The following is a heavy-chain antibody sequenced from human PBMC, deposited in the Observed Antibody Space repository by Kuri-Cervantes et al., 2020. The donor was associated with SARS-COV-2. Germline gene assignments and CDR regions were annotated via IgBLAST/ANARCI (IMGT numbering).Heavy chain of an antibody. CDR2: ISSSSSYT. J-gene: IGHJ5*02. CDR3: ARHPYYDFWSGYTEHNWFDP. V-gene: IGHV3-11*03. D-gene: IGHD3-3*01. Sequence: GESLKISCAASGFTFSDYYMSWIRQAPGKGLEWVSYISSSSSYTNYADSVKGRFTISRDNAQNSLYLQMNSLRAEDTAVYYCARHPYYDFWSGYTEHNWFDPWGQGTLVTVSS. CDR1: GFTFSDYY.